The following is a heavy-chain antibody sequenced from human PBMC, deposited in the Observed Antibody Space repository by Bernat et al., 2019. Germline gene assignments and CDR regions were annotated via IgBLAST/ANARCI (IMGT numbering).Heavy chain of an antibody. D-gene: IGHD3-10*01. J-gene: IGHJ4*02. CDR1: GGSFSGYY. Sequence: QVQLQQWGAGLLKPSETLSLTCAVYGGSFSGYYWSWIRQPPGKGLEWIGEINHSGSTNYNPSLKSRVTISVDTSKNQFYLKLSSVTAADTAVYYCARKRGFDYWGQGTLVTVSS. CDR2: INHSGST. V-gene: IGHV4-34*01. CDR3: ARKRGFDY.